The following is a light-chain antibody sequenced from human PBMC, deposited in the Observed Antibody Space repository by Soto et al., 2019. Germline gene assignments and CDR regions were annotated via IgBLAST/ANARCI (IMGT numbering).Light chain of an antibody. CDR1: SSDVGAYNY. V-gene: IGLV2-14*01. CDR2: EVS. CDR3: SSYTTSSSWV. Sequence: QSALTQPASVSGSPGQSITISCTGTSSDVGAYNYVSWYQQHPGKAPKLMIYEVSNRPSGVSDRFSGSKSGYTASLTISGLQAEDEADYYCSSYTTSSSWVLGGGTKLTVL. J-gene: IGLJ3*02.